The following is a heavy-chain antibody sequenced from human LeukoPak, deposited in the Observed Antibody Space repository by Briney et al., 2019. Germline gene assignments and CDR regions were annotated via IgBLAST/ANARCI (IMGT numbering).Heavy chain of an antibody. D-gene: IGHD2-2*01. V-gene: IGHV4-59*12. CDR1: VGSISGKY. J-gene: IGHJ4*02. CDR2: MYYTGST. Sequence: PSETLSLTCTVSVGSISGKYWTSIRQPPAKVLKRIGYMYYTGSTSYSPSLKSRVTISADTSKKQFSLNLSSVTAADTAVYYCAKESVVAAEFDYWGRGTLVTVSS. CDR3: AKESVVAAEFDY.